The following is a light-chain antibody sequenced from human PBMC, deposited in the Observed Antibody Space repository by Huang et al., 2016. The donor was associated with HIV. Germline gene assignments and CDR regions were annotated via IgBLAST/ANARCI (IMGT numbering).Light chain of an antibody. J-gene: IGKJ2*02. Sequence: EIVMTQSPATLSVSPGERAPLSCRARQSVGSNLAWYQQTPGQAPRLRIYGASTRATGIPARFSGSGSGTEFTLTISSLQSEDFAVYYCQQYSNWPPSTFGQGTKLEI. CDR1: QSVGSN. V-gene: IGKV3-15*01. CDR3: QQYSNWPPST. CDR2: GAS.